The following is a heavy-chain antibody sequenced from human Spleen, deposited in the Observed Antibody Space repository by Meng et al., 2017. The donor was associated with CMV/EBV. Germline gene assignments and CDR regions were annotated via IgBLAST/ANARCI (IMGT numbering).Heavy chain of an antibody. CDR1: GGSFSGYY. V-gene: IGHV4-34*01. CDR2: INHSGST. Sequence: HGQIQQWGAGLLKPSGTLSRTCAVYGGSFSGYYWSWIRQPPGKGLEWIGEINHSGSTNYNPSLKSRVTISVDTSKNQFSLKLSSVTAADTAVYYCARSATVLIFDYWGQGTLVTVSS. J-gene: IGHJ4*02. D-gene: IGHD1-1*01. CDR3: ARSATVLIFDY.